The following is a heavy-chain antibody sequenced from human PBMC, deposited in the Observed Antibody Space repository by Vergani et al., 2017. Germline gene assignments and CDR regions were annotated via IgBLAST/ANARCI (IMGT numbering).Heavy chain of an antibody. J-gene: IGHJ4*02. Sequence: QVQLQESGPGLVKPSETLSLTCTVSGGSISSYYWSWIRQPPGKGLEWIGYIYYSGSTNYNPSLKSRVTISVDTSKNQFSLKLSSVTAADTAVYYCARTKSSHDYGYXFDYWGQGTLVTGSS. CDR2: IYYSGST. D-gene: IGHD4-17*01. CDR1: GGSISSYY. V-gene: IGHV4-59*08. CDR3: ARTKSSHDYGYXFDY.